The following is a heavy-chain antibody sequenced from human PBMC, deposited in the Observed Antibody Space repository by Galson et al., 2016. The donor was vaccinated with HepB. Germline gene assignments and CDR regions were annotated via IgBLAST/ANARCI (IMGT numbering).Heavy chain of an antibody. J-gene: IGHJ4*02. D-gene: IGHD6-6*01. CDR2: ISYDGSNR. Sequence: SLRLSCAASGFIFSSYGMHWVRQAPGKGLEWVAVISYDGSNRYYADSVKGRFTISRDNSKNTLYLQMNNLRPEDTAVYYYAKDYAVAARPPDYWGQGTLVTVSS. V-gene: IGHV3-30*18. CDR3: AKDYAVAARPPDY. CDR1: GFIFSSYG.